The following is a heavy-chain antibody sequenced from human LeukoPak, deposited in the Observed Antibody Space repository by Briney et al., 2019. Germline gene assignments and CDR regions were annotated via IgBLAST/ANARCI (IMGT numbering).Heavy chain of an antibody. J-gene: IGHJ4*02. V-gene: IGHV4-34*01. CDR3: ARGRVIVVVVAVLAAYFDY. CDR1: DGSFSGYY. Sequence: SETLSLTCAVYDGSFSGYYWGWIRQPPGKGLEWIGEINHSGSTNYNPSLKSRVTISVDTSKNQFSLKLSSVTAADTAVYYCARGRVIVVVVAVLAAYFDYWGQGTLVTVSS. D-gene: IGHD2-15*01. CDR2: INHSGST.